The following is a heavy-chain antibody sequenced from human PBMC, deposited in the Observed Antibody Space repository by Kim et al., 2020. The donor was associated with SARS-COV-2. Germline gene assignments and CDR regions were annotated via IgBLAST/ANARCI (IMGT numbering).Heavy chain of an antibody. CDR2: IYYSGST. CDR1: GGSISSGGYY. Sequence: SETLSLTCTVSGGSISSGGYYWSWIRQHPGKGLEWIGYIYYSGSTYYNPSLKSRVTISVDTSKNQFSLKLSSVTAADTAVYYCAGDQSGNGYLAGWVDPWGQGTLVTVSS. V-gene: IGHV4-31*03. D-gene: IGHD3-22*01. J-gene: IGHJ5*02. CDR3: AGDQSGNGYLAGWVDP.